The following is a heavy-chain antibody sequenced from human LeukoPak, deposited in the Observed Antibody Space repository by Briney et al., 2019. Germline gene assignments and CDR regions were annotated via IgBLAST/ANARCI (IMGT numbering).Heavy chain of an antibody. Sequence: PSETLSLTCAVYGASFSGSYWSWIRQPPGKGLEWIGEINRSGSTNYNPSLKSRVTISVDTSKNHFSLKLSSVTAADTGVYYCAAVELATAYFDYWGQGTLVTVSS. D-gene: IGHD5-24*01. J-gene: IGHJ4*02. CDR2: INRSGST. CDR1: GASFSGSY. CDR3: AAVELATAYFDY. V-gene: IGHV4-34*01.